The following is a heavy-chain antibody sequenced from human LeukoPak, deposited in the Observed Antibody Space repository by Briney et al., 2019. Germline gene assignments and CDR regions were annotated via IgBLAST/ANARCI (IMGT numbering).Heavy chain of an antibody. CDR2: IRYDGSNK. D-gene: IGHD3-3*01. Sequence: GGSLRLSCAASGFTFSSYGMHWVRQAPGKGLKGVAFIRYDGSNKYYADSVKGRFTISRDNSKNTLYLQMNSLRAEDTAVYYCAKCGITIFGVIKSPFDYWGQGTLVTVSS. V-gene: IGHV3-30*02. J-gene: IGHJ4*02. CDR3: AKCGITIFGVIKSPFDY. CDR1: GFTFSSYG.